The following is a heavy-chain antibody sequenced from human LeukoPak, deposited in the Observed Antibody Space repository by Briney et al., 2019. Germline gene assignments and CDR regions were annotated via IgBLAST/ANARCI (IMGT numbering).Heavy chain of an antibody. CDR3: ARALAGQPYYYMDV. D-gene: IGHD2-15*01. J-gene: IGHJ6*03. V-gene: IGHV4-59*01. Sequence: PSETLSLTCTVSGGAITNYYWSWIRQPPGKGLEWIGYMYYSGSTNYNPSLKSRVTMSVDTSNNQISLKMTSLTAADTAVYYCARALAGQPYYYMDVWGKGTTVTVSS. CDR1: GGAITNYY. CDR2: MYYSGST.